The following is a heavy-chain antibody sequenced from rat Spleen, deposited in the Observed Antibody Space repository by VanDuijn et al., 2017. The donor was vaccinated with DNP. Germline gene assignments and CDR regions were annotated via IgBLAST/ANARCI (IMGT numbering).Heavy chain of an antibody. J-gene: IGHJ4*01. CDR3: TRDPLYNSGALDA. V-gene: IGHV2-6*01. D-gene: IGHD4-3*01. CDR2: ISSGGNT. Sequence: QVQLKESGPGMVQPSQTLSLTCTVSGLSLTSNSVSWFRQPPGKGLEWIAAISSGGNTYYNSSLQSRLSVSRDTSKSQVFLKMNSLQTEDTAIYFCTRDPLYNSGALDAWGQGTSVTVSS. CDR1: GLSLTSNS.